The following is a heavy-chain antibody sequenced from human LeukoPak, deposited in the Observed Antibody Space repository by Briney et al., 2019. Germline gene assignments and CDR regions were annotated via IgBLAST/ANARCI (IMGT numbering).Heavy chain of an antibody. J-gene: IGHJ5*02. CDR1: GYTFTNYG. CDR3: ARNSGGIMITS. Sequence: ASVKVSCKASGYTFTNYGITWVRQAPGQGLEWMGWISASNGDTHYSEKFQDRITVTTDTSTSTAYMELRSLVSDDTAVYYCARNSGGIMITSWGQGTLVTVSS. CDR2: ISASNGDT. V-gene: IGHV1-18*01. D-gene: IGHD3-16*01.